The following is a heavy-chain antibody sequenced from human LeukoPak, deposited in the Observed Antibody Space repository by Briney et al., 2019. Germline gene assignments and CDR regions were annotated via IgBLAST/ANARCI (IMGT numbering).Heavy chain of an antibody. CDR2: IYYSGST. Sequence: PSETLSLTCTVSGGSISSYYWSWIRQPPGKGLEWIGYIYYSGSTNYNPSLKSRVTISVDTSKNQFSLKLSSVTAADTAVYYCARSWNDIPRVRFDPWGQGTLVTVSS. D-gene: IGHD1-1*01. CDR1: GGSISSYY. CDR3: ARSWNDIPRVRFDP. V-gene: IGHV4-59*01. J-gene: IGHJ5*02.